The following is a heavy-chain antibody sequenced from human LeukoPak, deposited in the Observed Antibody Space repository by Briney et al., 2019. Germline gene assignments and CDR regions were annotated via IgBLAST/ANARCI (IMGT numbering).Heavy chain of an antibody. D-gene: IGHD4-23*01. CDR3: ARDSAHHGGIDY. V-gene: IGHV4-34*01. J-gene: IGHJ4*02. Sequence: SETLSLTCAVYGGSFSGYYWSWIRQPPGKGLEWIGEINHSGSTNYNPSLKSRVTISVDTSKNQFSLKLSSVTAADTAVYYCARDSAHHGGIDYWGQGTLVTVSS. CDR2: INHSGST. CDR1: GGSFSGYY.